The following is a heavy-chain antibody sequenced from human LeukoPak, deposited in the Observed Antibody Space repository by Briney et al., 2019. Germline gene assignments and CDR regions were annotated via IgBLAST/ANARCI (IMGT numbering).Heavy chain of an antibody. J-gene: IGHJ4*02. V-gene: IGHV3-66*01. CDR2: IYSGGST. D-gene: IGHD3-10*01. CDR1: GFTFSSYA. Sequence: GGSLRLSCAASGFTFSSYAMSWVRQAPGKGLEWVSVIYSGGSTYYADSVKGRFTISRDNSKNTLYLQMNSLRAEDTAVYYCARKSTGLLSKRYYFDYWGQGTLVTVSS. CDR3: ARKSTGLLSKRYYFDY.